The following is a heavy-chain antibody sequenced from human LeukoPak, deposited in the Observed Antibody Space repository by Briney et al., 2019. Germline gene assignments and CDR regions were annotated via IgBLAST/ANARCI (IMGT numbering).Heavy chain of an antibody. V-gene: IGHV4-4*07. CDR1: GGSISSYY. CDR2: IYSTGST. Sequence: TPSETLSLTCIVSGGSISSYYWSWIRQPAGKGLEWIGRIYSTGSTNYNPSLKSRVTISVDTSKNQFSLKLSSVTAADTAVYYCAREVPAAITPPYYYYYYMDVWGKGTTVTVSS. CDR3: AREVPAAITPPYYYYYYMDV. D-gene: IGHD2-2*01. J-gene: IGHJ6*03.